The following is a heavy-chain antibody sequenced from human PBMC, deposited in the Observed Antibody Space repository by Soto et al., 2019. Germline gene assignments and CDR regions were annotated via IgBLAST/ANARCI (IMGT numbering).Heavy chain of an antibody. J-gene: IGHJ1*01. Sequence: PGGSLRLSCATSGFTFTNHWMHWVRQAPGRGLEWVSNINHDGSDRRYVYSLKVRFTISRDNTKNSLYLQMDSLGADDTAIYYCERDASGSAVDATEYLPXWGQGT. CDR2: INHDGSDR. D-gene: IGHD5-12*01. CDR3: ERDASGSAVDATEYLPX. CDR1: GFTFTNHW. V-gene: IGHV3-7*01.